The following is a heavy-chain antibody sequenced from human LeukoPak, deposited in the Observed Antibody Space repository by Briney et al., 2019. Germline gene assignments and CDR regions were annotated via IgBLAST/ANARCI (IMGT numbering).Heavy chain of an antibody. CDR1: GGSLSSGGYY. V-gene: IGHV4-30-2*01. J-gene: IGHJ4*02. Sequence: SETLSLTCTVSGGSLSSGGYYWSWIRQPPGKGLEWIGYIYHSGSTYYNPSLKSRVTISVDRSKNQFSLKLSSVTAADTAVYYCARVWDYSWYYFDYWGQGTLVTVSS. D-gene: IGHD2-8*02. CDR3: ARVWDYSWYYFDY. CDR2: IYHSGST.